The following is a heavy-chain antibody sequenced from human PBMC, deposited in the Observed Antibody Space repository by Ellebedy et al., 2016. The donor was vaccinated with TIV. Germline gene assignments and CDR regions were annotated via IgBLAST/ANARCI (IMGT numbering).Heavy chain of an antibody. D-gene: IGHD3-3*01. J-gene: IGHJ4*02. V-gene: IGHV4-59*08. Sequence: MPSETLSLTCSVSGGSISAYYWSWIRQPPGRGLQWIGYVSYTGSTDYNPALKSRVTISVDTSKNQFSLMLSSVTAADTAIYYCARHRRDDFWSGYSSFDHWGQGTLVTVSS. CDR1: GGSISAYY. CDR3: ARHRRDDFWSGYSSFDH. CDR2: VSYTGST.